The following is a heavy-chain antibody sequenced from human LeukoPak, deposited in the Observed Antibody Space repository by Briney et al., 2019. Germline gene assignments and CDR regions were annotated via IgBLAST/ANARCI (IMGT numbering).Heavy chain of an antibody. Sequence: ASVKVSRKASGYTFTSYGISWVRQAPGQGLEWMGWIIAYNGNTNYAQKLQGRVTMTTDTSTSTAYMELRSLRSDDTAVYYCARGMRYSGYDSGISESDYWGQGTLVTVSS. D-gene: IGHD5-12*01. CDR2: IIAYNGNT. J-gene: IGHJ4*02. CDR1: GYTFTSYG. V-gene: IGHV1-18*01. CDR3: ARGMRYSGYDSGISESDY.